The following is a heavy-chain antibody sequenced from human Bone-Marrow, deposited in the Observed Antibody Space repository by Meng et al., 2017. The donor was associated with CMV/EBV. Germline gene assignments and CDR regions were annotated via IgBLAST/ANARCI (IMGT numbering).Heavy chain of an antibody. V-gene: IGHV3-7*01. Sequence: GESLKISCVASGFTFSNYWMTWVRQAPGKGLEWVANIRYDGREKYYVESVKGRFTISRDNAKSSLYLEMTSLRAEDTGVYYCSRDINGERRPIYWGQGTLVTVYS. CDR3: SRDINGERRPIY. J-gene: IGHJ4*02. CDR2: IRYDGREK. D-gene: IGHD5-24*01. CDR1: GFTFSNYW.